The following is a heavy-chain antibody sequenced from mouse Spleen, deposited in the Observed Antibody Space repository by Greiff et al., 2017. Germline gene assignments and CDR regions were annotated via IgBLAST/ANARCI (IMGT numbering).Heavy chain of an antibody. J-gene: IGHJ3*01. Sequence: EVQLQQSGPELVKPGASVKIPCKASGYTFTDYNMDWVKQSHGKSLEWIGDINPNNGGTIYNQKFKGKATLTVDKSSSTAYMELRSLTSEDTAVYYCARSLYDWFAYWGQGTLVTVSA. CDR3: ARSLYDWFAY. V-gene: IGHV1-18*01. CDR1: GYTFTDYN. CDR2: INPNNGGT. D-gene: IGHD2-10*02.